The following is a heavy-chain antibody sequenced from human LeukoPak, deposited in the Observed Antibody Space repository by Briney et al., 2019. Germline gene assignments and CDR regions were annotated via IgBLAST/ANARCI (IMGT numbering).Heavy chain of an antibody. Sequence: GGSLRLSCAASGFTFITYWMHWVRQTPGKGLVWVSRINSDGSSTTYADSVKGRFTISRDNAKNTLYLQRNSLRAEDTAVYYCARAREVRGLIPSFDYWGQGPLVTVSS. V-gene: IGHV3-74*01. CDR3: ARAREVRGLIPSFDY. D-gene: IGHD3-10*01. CDR2: INSDGSST. CDR1: GFTFITYW. J-gene: IGHJ4*02.